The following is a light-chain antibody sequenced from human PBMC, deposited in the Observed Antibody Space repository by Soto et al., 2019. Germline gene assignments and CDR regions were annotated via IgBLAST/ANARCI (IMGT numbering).Light chain of an antibody. CDR2: AAS. V-gene: IGKV1-39*01. Sequence: DIRMTQSPSSLSASVGDRVTITCRASQSVARYLNWYQQKPGGVPKLLIYAASTLQGGVPSRFSGSGSGTDFTLTISSLQPEDFATYYCFQCYSPPLTFGGGTKVEIK. CDR3: FQCYSPPLT. J-gene: IGKJ4*01. CDR1: QSVARY.